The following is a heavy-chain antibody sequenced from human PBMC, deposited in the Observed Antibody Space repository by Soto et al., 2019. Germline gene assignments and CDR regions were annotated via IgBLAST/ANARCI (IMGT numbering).Heavy chain of an antibody. Sequence: TLSLACTGSGGCISRGSYYWSXILQHKGKGLEWIGYIYYSGSTYYNPSLKSRVTIAVDTSKNQSSLKLSSVTAADTAVYYCAGWYYYDSRGYGWWFDPWGQGTLVTVSS. CDR3: AGWYYYDSRGYGWWFDP. CDR1: GGCISRGSYY. J-gene: IGHJ5*02. V-gene: IGHV4-31*03. D-gene: IGHD3-22*01. CDR2: IYYSGST.